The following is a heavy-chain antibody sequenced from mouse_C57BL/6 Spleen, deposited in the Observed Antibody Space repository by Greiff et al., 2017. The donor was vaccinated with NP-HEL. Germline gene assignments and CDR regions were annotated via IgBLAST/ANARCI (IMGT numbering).Heavy chain of an antibody. J-gene: IGHJ4*01. Sequence: QVQLQQSGAELARPGASVKLSCKASGYTFTSYGISWVKQRTGQGLEWIGEIYPRSGNTYYNEKFKGKATLTADKSSSTAYMELRSLTSEDSAVYFCARSDSNHYAMDYWGQGTSVTVSS. CDR1: GYTFTSYG. CDR3: ARSDSNHYAMDY. CDR2: IYPRSGNT. D-gene: IGHD2-5*01. V-gene: IGHV1-81*01.